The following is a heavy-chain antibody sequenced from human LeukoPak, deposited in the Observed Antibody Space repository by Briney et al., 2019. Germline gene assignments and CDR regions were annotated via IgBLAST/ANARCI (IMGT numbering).Heavy chain of an antibody. CDR2: ISGSGAST. CDR1: GFTFSSYA. D-gene: IGHD3-10*01. V-gene: IGHV3-23*01. J-gene: IGHJ4*02. Sequence: PGGSLRLSCAASGFTFSSYAMSWVRQAPGKGLEWVSVISGSGASTYYADSVKGRFTVSRDNSKNTLYLQMNSLRAEDTAIYYCAKDLISYGSGSYDYWGQGTLVTVSS. CDR3: AKDLISYGSGSYDY.